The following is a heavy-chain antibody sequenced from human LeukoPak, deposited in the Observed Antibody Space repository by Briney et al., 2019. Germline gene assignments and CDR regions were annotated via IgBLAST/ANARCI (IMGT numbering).Heavy chain of an antibody. J-gene: IGHJ5*02. V-gene: IGHV4-39*01. CDR2: IYYSGST. CDR1: GGSISSSSYY. CDR3: ARHRSRAAIANWFDP. Sequence: EASETLSLTCTVSGGSISSSSYYWGWIRQPPGKGLEWIGSIYYSGSTYYNPSLKSRVTISVDTSKNQFSLKLSSVTAADTAVYYCARHRSRAAIANWFDPWGQGTLVTVSS. D-gene: IGHD2-2*01.